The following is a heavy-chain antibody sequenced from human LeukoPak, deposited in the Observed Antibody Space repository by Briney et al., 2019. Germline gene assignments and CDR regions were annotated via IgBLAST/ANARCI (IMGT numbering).Heavy chain of an antibody. CDR3: ARGHYDFWSGYPRPHMDV. V-gene: IGHV4-30-4*08. Sequence: PSETLSLTFTVSGGSISSGDYYWSWIRQPPGKGLEWIGYIYYSGSTYYNPSLKSRVTISVDTSKNQFSLKLSSVTAADTAVYYCARGHYDFWSGYPRPHMDVWGTGTTVTVSS. CDR2: IYYSGST. CDR1: GGSISSGDYY. D-gene: IGHD3-3*01. J-gene: IGHJ6*03.